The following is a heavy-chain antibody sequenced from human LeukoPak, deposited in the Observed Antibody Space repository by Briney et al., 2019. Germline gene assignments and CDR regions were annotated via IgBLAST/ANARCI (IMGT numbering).Heavy chain of an antibody. Sequence: SETLSLTCTVSGGSLSSSRYYWGWIRQPPGKGLEWIGSIYYSGSTYYNPSLQSRVTISIDTSKNQFSLKLSSVIAADTAVYYCASILLYSGSSGIDYWGQGILVTVSS. D-gene: IGHD6-6*01. CDR1: GGSLSSSRYY. J-gene: IGHJ4*02. CDR2: IYYSGST. V-gene: IGHV4-39*01. CDR3: ASILLYSGSSGIDY.